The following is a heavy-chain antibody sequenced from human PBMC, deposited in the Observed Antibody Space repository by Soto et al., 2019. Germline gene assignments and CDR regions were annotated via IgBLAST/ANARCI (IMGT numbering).Heavy chain of an antibody. J-gene: IGHJ6*03. CDR1: GGSISSGGYY. D-gene: IGHD2-8*01. Sequence: QVQLQESGPGLVKPSQTLSLTCTVSGGSISSGGYYWSWIRQHPGKGLEWIGYIYYSGSTYYNPSLKSRVTISVDTSKNQFSLKLSSVTAADTAVYSCAASYCTNGVCYPRNYYYYMDVWGKGTTVTVSS. CDR3: AASYCTNGVCYPRNYYYYMDV. CDR2: IYYSGST. V-gene: IGHV4-31*03.